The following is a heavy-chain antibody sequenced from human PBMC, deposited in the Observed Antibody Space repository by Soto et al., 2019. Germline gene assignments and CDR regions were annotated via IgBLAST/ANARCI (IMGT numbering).Heavy chain of an antibody. V-gene: IGHV3-48*02. Sequence: EVQLVESGGGLVQPGGSLRLSCAASGFGFSTYSMNWVGQAPGKGLEWVSYISSRSYTIYYVDSVKGRFTISRDNAKNSLYLQMNSLRDEDTAVYYCARGGSSSDNGMDVWGQGTTVTVSS. D-gene: IGHD6-6*01. CDR2: ISSRSYTI. CDR3: ARGGSSSDNGMDV. J-gene: IGHJ6*02. CDR1: GFGFSTYS.